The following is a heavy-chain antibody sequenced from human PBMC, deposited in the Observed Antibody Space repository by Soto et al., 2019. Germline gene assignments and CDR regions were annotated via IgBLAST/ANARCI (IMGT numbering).Heavy chain of an antibody. CDR2: INPDSGDT. CDR1: GYTFTGFY. D-gene: IGHD4-17*01. CDR3: ARDNYGDGYYFDY. J-gene: IGHJ4*02. Sequence: ASVKVSCKASGYTFTGFYMHWVRQAPGQGLEWMGRINPDSGDTDHAEKFQGRVTMTRDTSISTAYMELTRLTSDDTAVYYCARDNYGDGYYFDYWGQGTLVTVSS. V-gene: IGHV1-2*06.